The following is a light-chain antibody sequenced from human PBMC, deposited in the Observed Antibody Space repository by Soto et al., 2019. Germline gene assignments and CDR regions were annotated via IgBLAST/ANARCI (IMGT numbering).Light chain of an antibody. V-gene: IGLV2-14*01. J-gene: IGLJ1*01. Sequence: QYALTQPACVSGSPGQSITISCVGTSSDIGDYNYVSWYQQHPGKVPKVIIYDVSNRPSGVSYRFSATKSGNTASLTISGLQAEDEADYYCCSYTRSGTLIFGTGTKLTVL. CDR1: SSDIGDYNY. CDR2: DVS. CDR3: CSYTRSGTLI.